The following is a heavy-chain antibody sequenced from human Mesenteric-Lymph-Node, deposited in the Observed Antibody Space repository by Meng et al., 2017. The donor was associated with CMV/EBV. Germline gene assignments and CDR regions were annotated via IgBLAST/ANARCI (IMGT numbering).Heavy chain of an antibody. CDR1: GYTFTSYD. Sequence: ASVKVSCKASGYTFTSYDINWVRQATGQGLEWMGWMNPNSGNTGYAQKFQGRVTITRNTSISTAYMELSSLRSEDTAVYYCARGNRGDCCYYYYGMDVWGQGTTVTVSS. D-gene: IGHD2-21*01. J-gene: IGHJ6*02. CDR3: ARGNRGDCCYYYYGMDV. V-gene: IGHV1-8*03. CDR2: MNPNSGNT.